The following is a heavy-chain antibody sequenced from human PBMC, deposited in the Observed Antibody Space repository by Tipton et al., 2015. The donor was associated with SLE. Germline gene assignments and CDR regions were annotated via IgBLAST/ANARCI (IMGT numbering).Heavy chain of an antibody. V-gene: IGHV4-39*02. Sequence: GLVKPSETLSLTCTVSGGSISSSSYYWGWIRQPPGKGLEWIGSIYYSGSTYYNPSLKSRVTISVDTSKNQFSLKLSSVTAADTAVYYCAGDGYKVHAFDIWGQGRMVTVSS. CDR3: AGDGYKVHAFDI. D-gene: IGHD5-24*01. CDR1: GGSISSSSYY. CDR2: IYYSGST. J-gene: IGHJ3*02.